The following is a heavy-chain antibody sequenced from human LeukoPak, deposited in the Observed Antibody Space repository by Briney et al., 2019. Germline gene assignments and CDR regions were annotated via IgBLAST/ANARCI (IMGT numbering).Heavy chain of an antibody. CDR3: PTLIPGGLSDF. CDR1: GFTFTNAW. Sequence: PGGSLRLSCAASGFTFTNAWMNWVRQAPGKGLEWVGRIKSKADGETIDYAAPVKGRFTFSRDDSKNMLYLQMNSLKSEDTSVYFSPTLIPGGLSDFWGQGPLVTGSS. D-gene: IGHD2-21*01. J-gene: IGHJ4*02. V-gene: IGHV3-15*07. CDR2: IKSKADGETI.